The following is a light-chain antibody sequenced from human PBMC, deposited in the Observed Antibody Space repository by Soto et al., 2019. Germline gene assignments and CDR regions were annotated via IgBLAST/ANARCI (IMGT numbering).Light chain of an antibody. J-gene: IGLJ1*01. CDR3: CSYASSRAYV. V-gene: IGLV2-14*01. CDR2: DVS. Sequence: QSVLTQPASVSGSPGQSITISCTGTSSDVGTYNYVAWYQQYPGTAPKLMIYDVSNRPSGVSYRFSGSKSGNTASLTISGLQAEDEAEYYCCSYASSRAYVFGGGTKLTVL. CDR1: SSDVGTYNY.